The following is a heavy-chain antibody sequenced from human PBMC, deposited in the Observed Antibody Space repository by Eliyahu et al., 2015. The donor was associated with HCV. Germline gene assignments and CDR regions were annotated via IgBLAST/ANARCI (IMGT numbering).Heavy chain of an antibody. V-gene: IGHV3-23*01. CDR1: GFTFSSYA. Sequence: EVQLLESGGGLVQPGGSLRLSCAASGFTFSSYAMSWVRQAPGKGLEGVSAISGSGGSTYYADSVKGRFTISRDNSKNTLYLQMNSLRAEDTAVYYCAKGDVVIYAFDIWGQGTMVTVSS. J-gene: IGHJ3*02. CDR3: AKGDVVIYAFDI. CDR2: ISGSGGST. D-gene: IGHD2-15*01.